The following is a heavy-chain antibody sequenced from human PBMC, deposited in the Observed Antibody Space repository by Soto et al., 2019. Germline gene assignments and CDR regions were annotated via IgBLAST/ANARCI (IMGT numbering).Heavy chain of an antibody. CDR2: IIPIFGTA. CDR1: GGTFSSYA. D-gene: IGHD2-2*02. CDR3: ARDQRDYTYYYYYGMDV. V-gene: IGHV1-69*13. J-gene: IGHJ6*02. Sequence: ASVKVSCKASGGTFSSYAISRVRQAPGQGLEWMGGIIPIFGTANYAQKFQGRVTITADESTSTAYMELSSLRSEDTAVYYCARDQRDYTYYYYYGMDVWGQGTTVTVSS.